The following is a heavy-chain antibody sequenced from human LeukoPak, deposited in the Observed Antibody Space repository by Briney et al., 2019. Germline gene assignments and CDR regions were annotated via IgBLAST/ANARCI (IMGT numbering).Heavy chain of an antibody. CDR3: ARLYGTYPGWFDP. CDR2: IWYDGSNK. CDR1: GFTFSSYG. Sequence: PGGSLRLSCAASGFTFSSYGMHWVRQAPGKGLEWVAVIWYDGSNKYYADSVKGRFTISRDNPKNTLYLQMNSLRAEDTAVYYCARLYGTYPGWFDPWGQGTLVTVSS. V-gene: IGHV3-33*01. D-gene: IGHD4-17*01. J-gene: IGHJ5*02.